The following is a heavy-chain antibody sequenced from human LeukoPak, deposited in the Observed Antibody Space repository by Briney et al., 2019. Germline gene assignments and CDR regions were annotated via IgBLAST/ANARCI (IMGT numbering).Heavy chain of an antibody. Sequence: SQTLSLTCAVSGGSISSAGYSWSWIRQPPGEGLGWLGYIYHSGSTYYNSSLKSRVTISVDRSKNQFSLKLTSVTAADTAVYYCARLGRYDYFIDYWGQGTLVTVSS. CDR1: GGSISSAGYS. J-gene: IGHJ4*02. CDR3: ARLGRYDYFIDY. D-gene: IGHD3-16*01. V-gene: IGHV4-30-2*01. CDR2: IYHSGST.